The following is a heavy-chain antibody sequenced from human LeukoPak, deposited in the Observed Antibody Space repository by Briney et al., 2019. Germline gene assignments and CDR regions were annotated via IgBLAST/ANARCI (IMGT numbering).Heavy chain of an antibody. CDR1: GGSINSGTYY. J-gene: IGHJ4*02. V-gene: IGHV4-61*02. CDR2: IYTSGST. Sequence: SETLSLTCTVSGGSINSGTYYWTWIRQPAGKRLEWIGRIYTSGSTNYKPSLKSRVTISVDTSKNQFSLKLSSVTAADTAVYYCARVGPAAMIYTVTPYFDYWGQGTLVTVSS. CDR3: ARVGPAAMIYTVTPYFDY. D-gene: IGHD2-2*01.